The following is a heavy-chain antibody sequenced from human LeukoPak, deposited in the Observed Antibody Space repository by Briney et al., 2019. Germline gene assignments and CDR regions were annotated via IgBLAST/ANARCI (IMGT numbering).Heavy chain of an antibody. V-gene: IGHV3-30*01. Sequence: PGGSLRLSCAASGFTFSSYAMHWVRQAPGKGLEWVALISYDGTNKFYEDSVKGRFTISRDNSKNTLFLQVNSLRAEDTAVYYCARDLTGWDESSGYSDYWGQGTLVTVSS. CDR3: ARDLTGWDESSGYSDY. D-gene: IGHD3-22*01. CDR1: GFTFSSYA. J-gene: IGHJ4*02. CDR2: ISYDGTNK.